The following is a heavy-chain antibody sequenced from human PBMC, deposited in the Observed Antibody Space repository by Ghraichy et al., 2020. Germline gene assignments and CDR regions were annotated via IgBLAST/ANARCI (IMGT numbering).Heavy chain of an antibody. CDR1: NGSINEHY. CDR3: ARHPGASFDY. J-gene: IGHJ4*02. CDR2: VHYNGST. Sequence: SETLSLTCSVSNGSINEHYWSWIRQSPEKGLEWIAYVHYNGSTLYNPSLESRVFISLDSTKTHFSLKLRSVTAADTAVYYCARHPGASFDYWGPVTLVTVSS. V-gene: IGHV4-59*08.